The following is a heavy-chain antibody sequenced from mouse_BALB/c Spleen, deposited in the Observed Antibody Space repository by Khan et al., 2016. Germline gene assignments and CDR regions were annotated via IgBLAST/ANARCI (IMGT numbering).Heavy chain of an antibody. V-gene: IGHV1-69*02. CDR2: IDPSDNYT. Sequence: QVQLQQPGAELAKPGASVKLSCKASGYTFTTYWMHWVKQRPGQGLEWIGEIDPSDNYTNYNQKFKGKATLTVDKSSSTAYMQLSSLTSEDSAVYYCVSIYAVYAWFVYWGQGTLVTVSA. CDR3: VSIYAVYAWFVY. CDR1: GYTFTTYW. D-gene: IGHD2-3*01. J-gene: IGHJ3*01.